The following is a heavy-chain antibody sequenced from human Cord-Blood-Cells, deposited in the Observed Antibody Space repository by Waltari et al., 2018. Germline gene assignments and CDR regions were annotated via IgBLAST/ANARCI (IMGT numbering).Heavy chain of an antibody. D-gene: IGHD3-3*01. CDR3: ATVNVLRFLEWSGHAFDI. Sequence: QVQLVQSGAEVKKPGASVKVSCKVSGYTLTELSMHWVRQAPGKGLEWMGGFDPEDGETIYAQKFQGRVTMTEDTSTDTAYMELSSLRSEDTAVYYCATVNVLRFLEWSGHAFDIWGQGTMVTVSS. J-gene: IGHJ3*02. CDR1: GYTLTELS. CDR2: FDPEDGET. V-gene: IGHV1-24*01.